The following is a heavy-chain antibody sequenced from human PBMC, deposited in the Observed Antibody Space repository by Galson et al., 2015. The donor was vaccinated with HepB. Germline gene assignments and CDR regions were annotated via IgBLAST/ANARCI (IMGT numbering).Heavy chain of an antibody. D-gene: IGHD5-18*01. CDR3: ARDRSRYGGLDY. V-gene: IGHV3-21*01. Sequence: SLRLSCAASGFTFSSYSMNWVRQAPGKGLEWVSSISSSSSYIYYADSVKGRFTISRDNAKNSLYLQMNSLRAEDTAVYYCARDRSRYGGLDYWGQGTLVTVSS. CDR2: ISSSSSYI. CDR1: GFTFSSYS. J-gene: IGHJ4*02.